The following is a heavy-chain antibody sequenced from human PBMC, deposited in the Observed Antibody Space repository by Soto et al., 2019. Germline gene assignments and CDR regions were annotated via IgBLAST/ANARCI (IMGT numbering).Heavy chain of an antibody. CDR3: ATMERLFDY. Sequence: QLQLVESGGGVVQPGRSLRLSCAASGFTFSDYGMHWVRQAPGTGLEWVAVISYDGSDKYYADSVKGRFTISRDNSKNRLDLQMNSLRAEDTAGYYCATMERLFDYWGQGTLVTVSS. D-gene: IGHD3-3*01. CDR2: ISYDGSDK. J-gene: IGHJ4*02. V-gene: IGHV3-30*03. CDR1: GFTFSDYG.